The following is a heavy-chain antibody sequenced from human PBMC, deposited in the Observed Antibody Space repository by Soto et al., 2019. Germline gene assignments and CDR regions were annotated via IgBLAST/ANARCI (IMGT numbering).Heavy chain of an antibody. CDR2: ISGSGGST. CDR1: GFTFSSYA. V-gene: IGHV3-23*01. J-gene: IGHJ4*02. Sequence: GGSLRLSCAASGFTFSSYAMSWVRQAPGKGLEWVSAISGSGGSTYYADSVKGRFTISRDNSKNTLYLQMNSLRAEDTAVYYCAKEYLRHYYDSWGGDYWGQGTLVTVSS. D-gene: IGHD3-22*01. CDR3: AKEYLRHYYDSWGGDY.